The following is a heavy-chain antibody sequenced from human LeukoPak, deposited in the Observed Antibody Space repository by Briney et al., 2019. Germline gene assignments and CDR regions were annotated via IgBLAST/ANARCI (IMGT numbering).Heavy chain of an antibody. CDR2: MNPNSGNT. CDR1: GYTFTSYD. V-gene: IGHV1-8*01. CDR3: ARGPYYGSGSYSSAFDI. D-gene: IGHD3-10*01. Sequence: APVKVSCKASGYTFTSYDINWVRQATGQGLEWMGWMNPNSGNTGYAQKFQGRVTMTRNTSISTAYMELSSLRSEDTAVYYCARGPYYGSGSYSSAFDIWGQGTMVTVSS. J-gene: IGHJ3*02.